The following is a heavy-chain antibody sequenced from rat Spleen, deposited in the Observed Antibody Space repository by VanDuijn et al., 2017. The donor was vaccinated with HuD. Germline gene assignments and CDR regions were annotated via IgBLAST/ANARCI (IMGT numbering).Heavy chain of an antibody. CDR3: ARAYGGYTSHWFAY. Sequence: QVQLKESGPGLVQPSQTLSLTCTVSGFTLTRYHVHWVRQPPGKGLEWMGVVWSDGDTSYNSSLTSRLSISRDTSKSQVFLKMNSLHSEDTAIYFCARAYGGYTSHWFAYWGPGTLVTVSS. V-gene: IGHV2-32*01. CDR2: VWSDGDT. J-gene: IGHJ3*01. D-gene: IGHD1-11*01. CDR1: GFTLTRYH.